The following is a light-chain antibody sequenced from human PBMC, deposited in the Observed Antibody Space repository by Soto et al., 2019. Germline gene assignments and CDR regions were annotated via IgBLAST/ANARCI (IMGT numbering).Light chain of an antibody. J-gene: IGKJ1*01. V-gene: IGKV3-20*01. Sequence: EIVLTQSPGTLSLSPGERATLSCRASQSVSSSYLAWYQQKPGQGPRLLIYGASSRATGIPDRFSGSGSGTDFTLTISRLEPEDFAVYYCQHYGSSPVTFGQGTKVEIK. CDR3: QHYGSSPVT. CDR2: GAS. CDR1: QSVSSSY.